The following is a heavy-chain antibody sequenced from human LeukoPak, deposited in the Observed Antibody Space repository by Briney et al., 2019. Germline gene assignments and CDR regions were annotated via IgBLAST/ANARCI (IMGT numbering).Heavy chain of an antibody. V-gene: IGHV4-4*02. CDR3: ARSEGEFGGVIVIREAHAFDI. J-gene: IGHJ3*02. D-gene: IGHD3-16*02. CDR2: IYHSGST. CDR1: GGSISSSNW. Sequence: PSGTLSLTCAVSGGSISSSNWWSWVRQPPGKGLEWIGEIYHSGSTNYNPSLKSRVTISVDTSKNQFSLKLSSVTAADTAVYYCARSEGEFGGVIVIREAHAFDIWGQGTMVTVSS.